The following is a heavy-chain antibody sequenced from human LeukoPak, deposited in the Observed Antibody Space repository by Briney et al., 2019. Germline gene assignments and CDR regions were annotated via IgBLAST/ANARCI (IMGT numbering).Heavy chain of an antibody. CDR1: GGSISSYY. CDR2: ISSSGSP. CDR3: AKMMVRHIVVVTSASDI. V-gene: IGHV4-4*07. Sequence: PSDTLSLTRSVSGGSISSYYWRGIPPPAGKSVEWIGRISSSGSPHYTPPLKSRDTISVDTSKTTFSLTMSSVSSAATPVFYCAKMMVRHIVVVTSASDIWSQGTIVTVSS. J-gene: IGHJ3*02. D-gene: IGHD2-21*02.